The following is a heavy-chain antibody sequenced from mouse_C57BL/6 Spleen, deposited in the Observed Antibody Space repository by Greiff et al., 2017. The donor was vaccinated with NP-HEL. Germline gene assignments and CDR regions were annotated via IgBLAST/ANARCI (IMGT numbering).Heavy chain of an antibody. D-gene: IGHD1-1*01. V-gene: IGHV5-17*01. Sequence: EVMLVESGGGLVKPGGSLKLSCAASGFTFSDYGMHWVRQAPEKGLEWVAYISSGSSTIYYADTVKGRFTISRDNAKNTLFLQMTSLRSEDTAMYYCARYGATVVATRYFDYWGQGTTLTVSS. CDR1: GFTFSDYG. CDR3: ARYGATVVATRYFDY. CDR2: ISSGSSTI. J-gene: IGHJ2*01.